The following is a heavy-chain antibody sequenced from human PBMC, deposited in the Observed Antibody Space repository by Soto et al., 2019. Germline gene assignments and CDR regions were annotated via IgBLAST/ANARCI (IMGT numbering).Heavy chain of an antibody. D-gene: IGHD3-10*01. Sequence: GASVKVSCKASGGTLINYAISWVRQAPGQGLEWMGGIIPMFGTTSYAQKFQGRVRIIADKSTSTVYMDLGSLTSKDTAFYYCAREGGSYFDNWGQGTLVTV. CDR1: GGTLINYA. J-gene: IGHJ4*02. CDR3: AREGGSYFDN. V-gene: IGHV1-69*06. CDR2: IIPMFGTT.